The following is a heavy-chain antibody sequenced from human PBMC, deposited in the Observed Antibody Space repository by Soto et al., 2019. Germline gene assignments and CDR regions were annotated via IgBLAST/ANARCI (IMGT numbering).Heavy chain of an antibody. V-gene: IGHV3-11*06. CDR1: GFTFSNYY. J-gene: IGHJ4*02. CDR3: ARDGMMTPDYFDY. D-gene: IGHD4-4*01. Sequence: GGSLRLSCAASGFTFSNYYMSWIRHVPGKGLEWLSYISITSSHIDYADSVKGRFTISRDNAKSSLYLEMNNLRAEDTAVYYCARDGMMTPDYFDYWGQGTLVTVSS. CDR2: ISITSSHI.